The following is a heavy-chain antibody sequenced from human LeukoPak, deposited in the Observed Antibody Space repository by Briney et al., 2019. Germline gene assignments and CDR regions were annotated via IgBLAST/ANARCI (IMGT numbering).Heavy chain of an antibody. CDR2: IIPILGIA. CDR3: ASVPSDTVVTPYYFDY. J-gene: IGHJ4*02. Sequence: GSSVKVSCKASGGTFSSYAISWVRQAPGQGVEWMGRIIPILGIANYAQKFQGRVTITADKSTSTAYMELSSLRSEDTAVYYCASVPSDTVVTPYYFDYWGQGTLVTVSS. D-gene: IGHD4-23*01. CDR1: GGTFSSYA. V-gene: IGHV1-69*04.